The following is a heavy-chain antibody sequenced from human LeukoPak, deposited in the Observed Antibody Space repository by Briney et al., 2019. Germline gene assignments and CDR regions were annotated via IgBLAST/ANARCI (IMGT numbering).Heavy chain of an antibody. V-gene: IGHV3-43*01. D-gene: IGHD3-10*01. CDR2: ISWDGGST. J-gene: IGHJ4*02. CDR1: GLTFDDYT. Sequence: GGSLRLSCAASGLTFDDYTMHWVRQAPGKGLEWVSLISWDGGSTYYADSVKGRFTISRDNSKNSLYLQMNSLRTEDTALYYCAKGDYGSGSYHLFDYWGQGTLVTVSS. CDR3: AKGDYGSGSYHLFDY.